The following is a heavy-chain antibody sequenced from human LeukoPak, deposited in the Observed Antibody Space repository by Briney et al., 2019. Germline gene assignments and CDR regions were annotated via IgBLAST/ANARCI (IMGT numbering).Heavy chain of an antibody. CDR1: GYTFTGYY. CDR3: ARQYYYDSSGSAGLDY. J-gene: IGHJ4*02. Sequence: ASVKVSCKASGYTFTGYYMHWVRQAPGQGLEWMGWINPNSGGTNYAQKFQGRVTMTRDTSISTAYMELSSLRSEDTAVYYCARQYYYDSSGSAGLDYWGQGTLVTVSS. D-gene: IGHD3-22*01. CDR2: INPNSGGT. V-gene: IGHV1-2*02.